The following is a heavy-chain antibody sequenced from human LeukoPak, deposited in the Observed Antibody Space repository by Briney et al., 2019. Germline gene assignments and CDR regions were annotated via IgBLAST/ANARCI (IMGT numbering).Heavy chain of an antibody. V-gene: IGHV3-23*01. CDR1: GFTFGSYA. J-gene: IGHJ5*02. CDR2: ISGSGGST. CDR3: AKEGTARPKQTTFDP. D-gene: IGHD1/OR15-1a*01. Sequence: GGSLRLSCAASGFTFGSYAMSWVRQAPGKGLEWVSAISGSGGSTYYADSVKGRFTISRDNSKNTLYLQVNSLRAEDTAVYYCAKEGTARPKQTTFDPWGQGTMVTVSS.